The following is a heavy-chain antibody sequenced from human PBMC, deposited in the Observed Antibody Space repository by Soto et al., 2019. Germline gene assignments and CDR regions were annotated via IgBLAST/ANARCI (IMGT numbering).Heavy chain of an antibody. CDR1: GFPFSCYI. CDR3: ASLYCSSTSCYDAFDI. CDR2: ISSSSSYI. Sequence: GGSLRISYAASGFPFSCYIMDLVRQAPGKGLEWVSSISSSSSYIYYADSVKGRFTISRDNAKNSLYLQMNSLRAEDTAVYYCASLYCSSTSCYDAFDIWGQGTMVTVSS. D-gene: IGHD2-2*01. J-gene: IGHJ3*02. V-gene: IGHV3-21*01.